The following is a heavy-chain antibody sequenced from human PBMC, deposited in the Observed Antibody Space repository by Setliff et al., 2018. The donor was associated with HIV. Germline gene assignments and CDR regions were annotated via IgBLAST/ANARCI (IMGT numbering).Heavy chain of an antibody. J-gene: IGHJ6*03. CDR1: GGSMNNYY. CDR2: IYYSGST. CDR3: ARGGGTSSPIDYHYYIDV. Sequence: SETLSLTCTVSGGSMNNYYWSWIRQPPGKGLEWIGYIYYSGSTKYNPSLKSRVTISVDTSKSQFSLKVSSVTAADTAVYYCARGGGTSSPIDYHYYIDVWGKGTTVTVSS. V-gene: IGHV4-59*01. D-gene: IGHD6-6*01.